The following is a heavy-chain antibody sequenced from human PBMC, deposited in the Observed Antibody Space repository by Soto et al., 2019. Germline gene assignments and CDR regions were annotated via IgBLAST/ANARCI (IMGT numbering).Heavy chain of an antibody. J-gene: IGHJ2*01. Sequence: ASVKVSCKASGYSFTSYGIAWVRQAPGQGLEWMGYISGYNGDTNYAEKLHGRVTMTTDTSTSTAYMELRSLRFDDTAVYYCARGVATYYYDSSGQPPHWYFDLWGR. V-gene: IGHV1-18*01. CDR1: GYSFTSYG. CDR3: ARGVATYYYDSSGQPPHWYFDL. D-gene: IGHD3-22*01. CDR2: ISGYNGDT.